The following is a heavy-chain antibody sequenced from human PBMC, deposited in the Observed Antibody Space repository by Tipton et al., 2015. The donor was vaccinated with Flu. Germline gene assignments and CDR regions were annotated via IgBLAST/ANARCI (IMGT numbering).Heavy chain of an antibody. Sequence: TLSLTCAVSGYSISSGYYWGWIRQPPGKGLEWIGSIYHSGNTYYNPSLRSRVTISVDTSKNQFSLKLSSVTAADTAVYYCARGDAFDIWGQGTMVTVSS. CDR3: ARGDAFDI. CDR1: GYSISSGYY. J-gene: IGHJ3*02. V-gene: IGHV4-38-2*01. CDR2: IYHSGNT.